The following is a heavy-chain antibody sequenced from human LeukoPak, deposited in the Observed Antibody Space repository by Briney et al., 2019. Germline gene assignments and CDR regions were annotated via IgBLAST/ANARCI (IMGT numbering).Heavy chain of an antibody. CDR1: GFILSSYG. V-gene: IGHV3-30*02. D-gene: IGHD4-17*01. CDR3: ARDPDYGDYFDY. Sequence: GGSLRLSCAASGFILSSYGMHWVRQAPGKGLEWVAFIRYDGSNKYYADSVKGRFTISRDNSKNTLYLQMNSLRAEDTAVYYCARDPDYGDYFDYWGQGTLVTVSS. J-gene: IGHJ4*02. CDR2: IRYDGSNK.